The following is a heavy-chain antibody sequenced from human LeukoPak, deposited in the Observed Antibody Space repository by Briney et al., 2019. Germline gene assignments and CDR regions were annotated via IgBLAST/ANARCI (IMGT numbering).Heavy chain of an antibody. Sequence: GGSLRLSCAASGSTFSSYAMSWVRQAPGKGLEWVSAISGSGGSTYYADSVKGRFTISRDNSENTLYLQMNSLRAEDTAVYYCARKTSSRYYYGMDVWGQGTTVTVSS. V-gene: IGHV3-23*01. D-gene: IGHD3-16*02. J-gene: IGHJ6*02. CDR3: ARKTSSRYYYGMDV. CDR2: ISGSGGST. CDR1: GSTFSSYA.